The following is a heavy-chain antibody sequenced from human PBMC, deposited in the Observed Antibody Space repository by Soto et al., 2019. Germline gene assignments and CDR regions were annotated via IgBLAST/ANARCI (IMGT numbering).Heavy chain of an antibody. CDR2: ISYDGSNK. V-gene: IGHV3-30-3*01. CDR1: GFTFSSYA. D-gene: IGHD3-3*01. Sequence: QVQLVESGGGVVQPGRSLRLSCAASGFTFSSYAMHWVRQAPGKGLEWVAVISYDGSNKYYADSVKGRFTISRDNSKNPLYLQMNSLRAEDTAVYYCARDVQFVTIGWYFDLWGRGTLVTVSS. J-gene: IGHJ2*01. CDR3: ARDVQFVTIGWYFDL.